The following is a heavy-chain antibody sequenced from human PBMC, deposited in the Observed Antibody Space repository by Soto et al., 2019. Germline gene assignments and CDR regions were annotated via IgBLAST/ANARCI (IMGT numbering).Heavy chain of an antibody. CDR2: IYHSGST. V-gene: IGHV4-4*02. CDR1: GGSISSSHW. CDR3: AGSGGGEDY. D-gene: IGHD3-16*01. J-gene: IGHJ4*02. Sequence: QVQLQESGPGLVKPSGTLSLSCAVSGGSISSSHWWTWVRQPPGKGLEWIGEIYHSGSTNYNPSLKGRVTLSVDPSRNHFPLTLSLGAAADRGVYHWAGSGGGEDYGGQGILVTVSS.